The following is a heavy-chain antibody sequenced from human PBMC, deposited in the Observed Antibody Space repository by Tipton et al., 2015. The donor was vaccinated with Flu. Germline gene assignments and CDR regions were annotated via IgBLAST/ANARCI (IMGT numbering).Heavy chain of an antibody. V-gene: IGHV4-39*01. CDR1: GGPISSESYY. CDR2: IYYTGST. CDR3: TRRLAGFQTDY. Sequence: TLSLTCTVSGGPISSESYYWGWIRQSPGRGLEWIGAIYYTGSTSYNPPLNSRVTISVDTSKNQFSLKLTSVTAADTAVYYCTRRLAGFQTDYWGQGTLVTVSS. J-gene: IGHJ4*02. D-gene: IGHD3-3*01.